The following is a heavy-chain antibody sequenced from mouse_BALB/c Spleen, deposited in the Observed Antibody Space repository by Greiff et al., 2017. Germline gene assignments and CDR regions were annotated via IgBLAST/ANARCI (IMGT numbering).Heavy chain of an antibody. CDR3: ARSRGRGSSYYAMDY. CDR2: ISSGSSTI. CDR1: GFTFSSFG. J-gene: IGHJ4*01. Sequence: EVQRVESGGGLVQPGGSRKLSCAASGFTFSSFGMHWVRQAPEKGLEWVAYISSGSSTIYYADTVKGRFTISRDNPKNTLFLQMTSLRSEDTAMYYCARSRGRGSSYYAMDYWGQGTSVTVSS. D-gene: IGHD1-1*01. V-gene: IGHV5-17*02.